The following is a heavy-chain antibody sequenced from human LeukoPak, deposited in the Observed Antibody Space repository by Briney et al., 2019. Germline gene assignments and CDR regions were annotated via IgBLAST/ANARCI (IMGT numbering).Heavy chain of an antibody. CDR3: ARERALEYSSSPPKYYYYGMDV. Sequence: GGSLRLSCAASGFTVSSNYMSWVRQAPGKGLEWVSIIYSGGSTYYADSVKGRFTISGDNSKNTLYLQMNSLRVEDTAVYYCARERALEYSSSPPKYYYYGMDVWGQGTTVTVSS. CDR1: GFTVSSNY. V-gene: IGHV3-66*01. J-gene: IGHJ6*02. CDR2: IYSGGST. D-gene: IGHD6-6*01.